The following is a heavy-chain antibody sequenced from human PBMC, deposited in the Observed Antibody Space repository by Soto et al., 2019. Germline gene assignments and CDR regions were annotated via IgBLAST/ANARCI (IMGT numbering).Heavy chain of an antibody. J-gene: IGHJ4*02. V-gene: IGHV3-21*04. D-gene: IGHD4-4*01. CDR3: ARLGHYSASNSFTH. CDR1: GFTFRSYT. Sequence: GGSLRLSCVASGFTFRSYTMHWVRQAPGKGLEWVSSITGSGNYIYYADSVRGRFTISRDNTKNSVVLQMNSLRADDTAVYYCARLGHYSASNSFTHWGQGTLVTVSS. CDR2: ITGSGNYI.